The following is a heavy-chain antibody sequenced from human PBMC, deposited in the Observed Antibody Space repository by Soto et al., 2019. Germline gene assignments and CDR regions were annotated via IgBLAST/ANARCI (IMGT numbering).Heavy chain of an antibody. J-gene: IGHJ6*02. D-gene: IGHD6-13*01. CDR2: IYPGDSDT. CDR3: ARVGWYSSSWFNYYYGMDV. Sequence: PGESLKISCKGSGYSFTSYWIGWVRQMPGKGLEWMGIIYPGDSDTSYSPSFQGQVTISADKSISTAYLQWSSLKASDTAMYYCARVGWYSSSWFNYYYGMDVWGQGTTVTVSS. CDR1: GYSFTSYW. V-gene: IGHV5-51*01.